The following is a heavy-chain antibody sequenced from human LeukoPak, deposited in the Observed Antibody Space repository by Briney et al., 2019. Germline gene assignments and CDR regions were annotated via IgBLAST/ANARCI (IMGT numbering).Heavy chain of an antibody. V-gene: IGHV1-18*01. CDR1: GYTFTSYG. D-gene: IGHD1-26*01. CDR3: ARYSGSYYSANYFDY. Sequence: ASVKVSCKASGYTFTSYGISWVRQAPGQGLEWMGWISAYNGNTNYAQKLQGRVTMTTDTSTSTAYMELRSLRSDDTAVYYCARYSGSYYSANYFDYWGQGTLVTVSS. J-gene: IGHJ4*02. CDR2: ISAYNGNT.